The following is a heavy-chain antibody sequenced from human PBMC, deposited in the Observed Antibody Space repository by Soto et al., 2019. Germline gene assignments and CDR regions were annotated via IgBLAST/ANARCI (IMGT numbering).Heavy chain of an antibody. J-gene: IGHJ6*02. CDR2: ISAYNGNT. CDR1: GYTFTSYG. CDR3: AREYDYSSSLYGYYDYGMDV. V-gene: IGHV1-18*01. D-gene: IGHD6-13*01. Sequence: QVQLVQSGAEVKKPGASVKVSCKASGYTFTSYGISWVRQAPGQGLEWMGWISAYNGNTNYAQKLQGRVTMTTDTSTSTAYMELRSLRPDDTAVYYCAREYDYSSSLYGYYDYGMDVWGQGTTVTVSS.